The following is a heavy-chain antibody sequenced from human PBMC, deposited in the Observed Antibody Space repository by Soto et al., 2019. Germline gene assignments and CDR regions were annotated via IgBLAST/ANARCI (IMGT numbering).Heavy chain of an antibody. J-gene: IGHJ5*02. V-gene: IGHV3-30*18. CDR3: AKDDRGVTISWFDP. CDR1: GFTFSSYG. Sequence: GGSLRLSCAASGFTFSSYGMHWVRQAPGKGLEWVAVISYDGSNKYYADSVKGRFTISRDNSKNTLYLQMNSLRAEDTAVYYCAKDDRGVTISWFDPWGQGTLVTVSS. D-gene: IGHD3-9*01. CDR2: ISYDGSNK.